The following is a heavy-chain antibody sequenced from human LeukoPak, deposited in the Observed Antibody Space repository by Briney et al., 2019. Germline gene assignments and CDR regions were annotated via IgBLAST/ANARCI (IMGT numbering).Heavy chain of an antibody. V-gene: IGHV4-34*01. CDR2: INHSGST. CDR3: ARVLRSVDY. J-gene: IGHJ4*02. Sequence: SETLSLTCAVYGGSFSGYYWSWIRQPPGKGLEWIGEINHSGSTNYNPSLKSRVTISVDTSKNQFSLKLSSVTAADTAVYCCARVLRSVDYWGQGTLVTVSS. CDR1: GGSFSGYY. D-gene: IGHD5-12*01.